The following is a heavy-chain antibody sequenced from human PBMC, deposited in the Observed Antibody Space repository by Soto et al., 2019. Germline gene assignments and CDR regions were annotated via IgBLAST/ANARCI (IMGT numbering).Heavy chain of an antibody. Sequence: ASVKVACKASGFTFNVYGIHWVRQAAGQGLEWMGGLIPIYDAPNYAQKFQDRVTITADTSTTTVYLELSSLTSEDTAVYFCARGEDPHLDNYALEVWGQGTTVSVS. CDR3: ARGEDPHLDNYALEV. CDR2: LIPIYDAP. D-gene: IGHD1-26*01. CDR1: GFTFNVYG. J-gene: IGHJ6*01. V-gene: IGHV1-69*06.